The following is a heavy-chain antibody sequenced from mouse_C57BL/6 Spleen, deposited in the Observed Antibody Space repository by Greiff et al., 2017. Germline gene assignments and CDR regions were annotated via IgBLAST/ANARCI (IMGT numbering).Heavy chain of an antibody. J-gene: IGHJ1*03. V-gene: IGHV1-85*01. D-gene: IGHD1-1*01. Sequence: QVQLQQSGPELVKPGASGKLSCKASAYPFPSSDINGVKQGPGRGLGGIGWLYPRDGSTKYNEKFKGKATLTVDTSSSTAYMELHSLTSEDSAVYFCARSGYGSSYGWYFDVWGTGTTVTVSS. CDR2: LYPRDGST. CDR1: AYPFPSSD. CDR3: ARSGYGSSYGWYFDV.